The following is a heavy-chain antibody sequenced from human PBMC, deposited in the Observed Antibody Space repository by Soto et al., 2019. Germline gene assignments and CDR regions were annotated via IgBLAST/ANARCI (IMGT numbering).Heavy chain of an antibody. CDR3: AGGHLAVVPVASWFYYMDV. CDR2: INAGNGNT. J-gene: IGHJ6*03. Sequence: QVQLVQSGAEVEKPGASVKVSCKASGYTFTNYAVHWVRQAPGQRLEWMGWINAGNGNTRFSQNLQGRLTISRDTSSRTVYMELSSLRSEDTAVYYFAGGHLAVVPVASWFYYMDVWGKGTTVTFS. D-gene: IGHD2-2*01. V-gene: IGHV1-3*01. CDR1: GYTFTNYA.